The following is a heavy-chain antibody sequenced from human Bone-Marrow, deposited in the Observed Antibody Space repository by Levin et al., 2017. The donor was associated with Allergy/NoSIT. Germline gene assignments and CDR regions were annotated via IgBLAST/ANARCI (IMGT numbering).Heavy chain of an antibody. V-gene: IGHV2-70*11. J-gene: IGHJ4*02. CDR3: ARTYSSSGHYFDY. Sequence: QTLSLTCTFSGFSLRTSGMCVSWIRQPPGKALEWLARIDWDDDKYYRTSLKTRLAMSKDTSKNQAVLTMTNMDPVDTATYYCARTYSSSGHYFDYWGQGTLVTVSS. D-gene: IGHD6-13*01. CDR2: IDWDDDK. CDR1: GFSLRTSGMC.